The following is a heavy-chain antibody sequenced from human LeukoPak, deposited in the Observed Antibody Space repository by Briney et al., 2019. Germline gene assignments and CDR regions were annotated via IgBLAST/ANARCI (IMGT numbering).Heavy chain of an antibody. V-gene: IGHV1-2*02. D-gene: IGHD3-22*01. CDR3: ARGRGHYDSSGYYYEGDAFDI. J-gene: IGHJ3*02. Sequence: ASVKVSCKASGYTFTSYYMHWVRQAPGQGLEWMGWINPNSGGTNYAQKFQGRVTMTRDTSISTAYMELSRLRSDDTAVYYCARGRGHYDSSGYYYEGDAFDIWGQGTMVTVSS. CDR2: INPNSGGT. CDR1: GYTFTSYY.